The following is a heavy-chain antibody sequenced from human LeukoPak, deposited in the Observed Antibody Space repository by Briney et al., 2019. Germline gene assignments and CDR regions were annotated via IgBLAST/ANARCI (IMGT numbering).Heavy chain of an antibody. CDR3: AKGGLLSGFGY. D-gene: IGHD2/OR15-2a*01. V-gene: IGHV3-23*01. CDR1: GFTFSSYA. CDR2: ISATGGSI. Sequence: GGSLRLSCAASGFTFSSYAMSWVRQAPGKGLQWVSSISATGGSIYYADSVKGRSTVSRDNSKNTLYLQMNSLRAEDTAVYYCAKGGLLSGFGYWGQGTLVTVSS. J-gene: IGHJ4*02.